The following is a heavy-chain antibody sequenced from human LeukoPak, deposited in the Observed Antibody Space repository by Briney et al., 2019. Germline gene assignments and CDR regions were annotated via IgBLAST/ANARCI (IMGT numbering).Heavy chain of an antibody. CDR3: TWIQLWLYYFDY. D-gene: IGHD5-18*01. CDR2: IKSKTDGGTT. CDR1: GFTFSNAW. V-gene: IGHV3-15*01. J-gene: IGHJ4*02. Sequence: PGGSLRLSCAASGFTFSNAWMSWVRQAPGKGLEWVGRIKSKTDGGTTDYAAPVKGRFTISRDDSKNTLYLQMNSLKTEDTAVYYCTWIQLWLYYFDYWGQGTLVTVSS.